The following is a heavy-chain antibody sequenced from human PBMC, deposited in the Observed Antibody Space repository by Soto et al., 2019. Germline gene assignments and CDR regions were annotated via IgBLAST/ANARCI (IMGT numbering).Heavy chain of an antibody. CDR1: GGTFSAYF. J-gene: IGHJ4*02. V-gene: IGHV4-34*08. D-gene: IGHD2-15*01. Sequence: SETLFLTCAVYGGTFSAYFWTWIRQPPGQGLEWLGEINHSGSTNFNPSLKSRLTISMDTSKNQFSLQLNSVTAADTAVYYCTACIGGYYSGLDYWGQGTLVTVSS. CDR2: INHSGST. CDR3: TACIGGYYSGLDY.